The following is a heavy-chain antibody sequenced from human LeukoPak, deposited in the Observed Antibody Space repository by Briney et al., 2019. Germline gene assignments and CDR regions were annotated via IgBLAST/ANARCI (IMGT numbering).Heavy chain of an antibody. D-gene: IGHD2-21*01. CDR2: IYYSGST. CDR1: GGSISSSSYY. J-gene: IGHJ6*02. V-gene: IGHV4-39*01. CDR3: ARAIGSADYYYGMDV. Sequence: SETLSLTCTVSGGSISSSSYYWGWIRQPPGKGLEWIGSIYYSGSTYYNPSLKSRVTISVDTSKNQFSLKLSSVTAADTAVYYCARAIGSADYYYGMDVWGQGTTVTVSS.